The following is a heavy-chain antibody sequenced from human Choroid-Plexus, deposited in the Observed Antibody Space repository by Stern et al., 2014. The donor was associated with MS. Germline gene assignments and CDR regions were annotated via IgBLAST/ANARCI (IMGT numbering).Heavy chain of an antibody. J-gene: IGHJ4*02. D-gene: IGHD3-10*01. CDR1: GGSITSGRYY. Sequence: QVQLQESGPGLVRPSQTLSLTCTVSGGSITSGRYYWTWIRQTAGKGLEWIGRIYTSGGTNYNPSFGGPVPITMDTSNNHFSLQLSSVTVAYTAVYFWAKADYSFSGTPFHHWGQGTLVAV. CDR3: AKADYSFSGTPFHH. CDR2: IYTSGGT. V-gene: IGHV4-61*02.